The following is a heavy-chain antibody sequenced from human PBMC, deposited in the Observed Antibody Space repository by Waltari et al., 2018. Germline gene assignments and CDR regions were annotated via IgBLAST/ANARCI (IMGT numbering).Heavy chain of an antibody. CDR1: GFTVSNNY. Sequence: EVQLVESGGGLIPPGGSLRLSCEVSGFTVSNNYIGWVRQAPGKGLEWVSVIYSGGDTYDADAVRGRFTISRDNSKNTLYLQMNSLRVEDTALYYCATWTGGSLGAFDNWGQGTMVTVSS. V-gene: IGHV3-53*01. CDR2: IYSGGDT. J-gene: IGHJ3*02. CDR3: ATWTGGSLGAFDN. D-gene: IGHD7-27*01.